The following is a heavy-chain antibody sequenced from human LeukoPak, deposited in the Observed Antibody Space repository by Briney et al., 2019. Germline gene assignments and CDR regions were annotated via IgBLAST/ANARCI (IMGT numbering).Heavy chain of an antibody. CDR2: IIPIFGTA. Sequence: ASVKVSCKASGGTFNSYAIRWERQAPGQWLEWMGGIIPIFGTANYAQKLQGRVTMTTDTSTSTAYMELRSLRSDDTAVYYCARGGVVTAHDYWGQGTLVTVSS. CDR1: GGTFNSYA. J-gene: IGHJ4*02. D-gene: IGHD2-21*02. CDR3: ARGGVVTAHDY. V-gene: IGHV1-69*05.